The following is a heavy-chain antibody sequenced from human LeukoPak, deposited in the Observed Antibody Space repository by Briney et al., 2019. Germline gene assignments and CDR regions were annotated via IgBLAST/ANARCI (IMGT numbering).Heavy chain of an antibody. V-gene: IGHV3-48*04. CDR3: AREVAYYDSSGYWDY. D-gene: IGHD3-22*01. J-gene: IGHJ4*02. Sequence: PGGSLRLSCAASGFTFSSYSMNWVRQAPGKGLEWVSYISSSGSTIYYADSVKGRFTISRDNAKNSLYLQMNSLRAEDTAVYYCAREVAYYDSSGYWDYWGQGTLVTVSS. CDR1: GFTFSSYS. CDR2: ISSSGSTI.